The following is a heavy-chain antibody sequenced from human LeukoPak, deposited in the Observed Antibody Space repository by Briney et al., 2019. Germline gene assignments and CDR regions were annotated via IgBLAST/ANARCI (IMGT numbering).Heavy chain of an antibody. Sequence: SETLSLTCAVYGGSFSGYYWSWIRQPPGKGLEWIGEINHSGSTNYNPSLKSRVTISVDTSKNQFSLKLSSVTAADTAVYYCARRGWGYDILTDYSARYYYYYMDVWGKGTTVTVSS. J-gene: IGHJ6*03. V-gene: IGHV4-34*01. CDR2: INHSGST. CDR3: ARRGWGYDILTDYSARYYYYYMDV. CDR1: GGSFSGYY. D-gene: IGHD3-9*01.